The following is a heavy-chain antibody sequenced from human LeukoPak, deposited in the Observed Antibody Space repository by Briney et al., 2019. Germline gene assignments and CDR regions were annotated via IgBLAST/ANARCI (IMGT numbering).Heavy chain of an antibody. D-gene: IGHD3-22*01. J-gene: IGHJ4*02. CDR3: ARGPHSSGYYSFDY. V-gene: IGHV4-34*01. CDR2: INHSGST. CDR1: GGSFSGYY. Sequence: SETLSLTCAVYGGSFSGYYWSWIRQPPGKGLEWIGEINHSGSTNYNPSLKSRVTISVDTSKNQFSLKLSSVTAADTAVYYCARGPHSSGYYSFDYWGQGTLVTVSS.